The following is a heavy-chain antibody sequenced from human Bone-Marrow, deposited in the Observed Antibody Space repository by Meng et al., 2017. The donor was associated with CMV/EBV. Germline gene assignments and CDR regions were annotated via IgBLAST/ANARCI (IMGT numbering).Heavy chain of an antibody. V-gene: IGHV3-74*01. CDR2: INSDGSST. D-gene: IGHD1/OR15-1a*01. CDR3: AGDFFDWNNAGATDV. J-gene: IGHJ6*02. CDR1: GFTFSSYW. Sequence: GESLKISCAASGFTFSSYWMHWVRQAPGKGLVWVSRINSDGSSTSYADSVKGRFTISRDNAKNTLYLQMNSLRAEDTAVYYCAGDFFDWNNAGATDVWGQGTTVTGSS.